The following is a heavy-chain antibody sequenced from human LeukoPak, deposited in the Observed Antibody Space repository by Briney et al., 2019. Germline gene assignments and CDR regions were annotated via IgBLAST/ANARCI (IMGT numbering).Heavy chain of an antibody. Sequence: PGGSLRPSRAASGFSIRNYCMKWVRRAPGKGLKWVADIKQDGSENLYVDSVRGRFTTSRDNTKNSLYLTWTSLTRGDTPVYYCARGKPYYYYIDVWGKGTTVTVSS. CDR2: IKQDGSEN. D-gene: IGHD3-16*01. CDR3: ARGKPYYYYIDV. J-gene: IGHJ6*03. V-gene: IGHV3-7*01. CDR1: GFSIRNYC.